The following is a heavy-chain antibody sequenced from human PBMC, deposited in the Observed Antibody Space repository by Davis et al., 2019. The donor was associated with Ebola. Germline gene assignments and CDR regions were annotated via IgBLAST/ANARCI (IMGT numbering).Heavy chain of an antibody. CDR2: INHSGST. Sequence: GSLRLSCAVYGGSFSGYYWSWIRQPPGKGLEWIGEINHSGSTNYNPSLKSRVTISVDTSKNQFSLKLSSVTAADTAVYYCARLAGGVGAILSYWGQGTLVTVSS. V-gene: IGHV4-34*01. CDR3: ARLAGGVGAILSY. CDR1: GGSFSGYY. J-gene: IGHJ4*02. D-gene: IGHD1-26*01.